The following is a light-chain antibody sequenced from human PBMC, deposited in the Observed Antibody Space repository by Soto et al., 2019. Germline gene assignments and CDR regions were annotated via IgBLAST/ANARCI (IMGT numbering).Light chain of an antibody. Sequence: QSDLTQPASVSGSPGQSITISCTGTSSDVGGYNYVSWYQQHPGKAPKLMIYDVSNRPSGVSNRFSGSKSGNTASLTISGLQAEDEADYYCSSYTSSSTEVFGGGTQLTVL. V-gene: IGLV2-14*01. J-gene: IGLJ2*01. CDR3: SSYTSSSTEV. CDR1: SSDVGGYNY. CDR2: DVS.